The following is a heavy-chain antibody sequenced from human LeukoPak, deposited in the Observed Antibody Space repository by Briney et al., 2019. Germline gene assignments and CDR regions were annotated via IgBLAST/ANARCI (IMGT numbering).Heavy chain of an antibody. CDR1: GDTFTSYY. Sequence: ASVKVSCKASGDTFTSYYMHWVRQAPGQGLEWMGVINPSGGSTSYAQKFQGRVAMTRDTSTTTDYMELSSLRSEDTAVYYCARRSTLCSGTSCYLGYWGQGTMVNVSS. CDR2: INPSGGST. D-gene: IGHD2-2*01. CDR3: ARRSTLCSGTSCYLGY. J-gene: IGHJ4*02. V-gene: IGHV1-46*01.